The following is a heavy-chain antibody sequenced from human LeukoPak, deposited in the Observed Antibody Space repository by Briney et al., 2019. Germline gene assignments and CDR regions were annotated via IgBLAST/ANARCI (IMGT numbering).Heavy chain of an antibody. J-gene: IGHJ4*02. V-gene: IGHV3-30*03. CDR2: ISYDRSNK. CDR3: ASGVSASRY. Sequence: GGSLRLSCAASGFTFSKYGMHWVRQAPGKGLEWVAVISYDRSNKYYADSVKGRFTISRDNVKKSLYLQMNSLRVEDTAVYYCASGVSASRYWGQGTLVTVSS. CDR1: GFTFSKYG.